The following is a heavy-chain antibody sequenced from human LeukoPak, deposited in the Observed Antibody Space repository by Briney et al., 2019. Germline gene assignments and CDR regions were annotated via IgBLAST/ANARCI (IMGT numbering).Heavy chain of an antibody. CDR2: INPSGGST. D-gene: IGHD5-12*01. J-gene: IGHJ4*02. CDR3: ALATEIGRFDY. CDR1: GYTFTSYY. Sequence: ASVKVSCKASGYTFTSYYMHWVRQAPGQGLEWMGIINPSGGSTSYAQKFQGRVTMTRDTSTSTVYMELSSLRSEETAVYYCALATEIGRFDYWGQGTLVTVSS. V-gene: IGHV1-46*01.